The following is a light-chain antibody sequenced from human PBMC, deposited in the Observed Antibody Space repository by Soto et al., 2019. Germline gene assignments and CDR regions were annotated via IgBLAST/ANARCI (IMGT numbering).Light chain of an antibody. CDR3: QQYGSSPFP. V-gene: IGKV3-20*01. J-gene: IGKJ3*01. CDR1: QSISSSN. Sequence: EIVLAQSPGTLSLSPGERATLSCRASQSISSSNLAWYQQKPGQAPRLLIYGASSRATGSPDRFSGSGSGTDFTLTISRLEPEDFAVYYCQQYGSSPFPFGPGTKVDIK. CDR2: GAS.